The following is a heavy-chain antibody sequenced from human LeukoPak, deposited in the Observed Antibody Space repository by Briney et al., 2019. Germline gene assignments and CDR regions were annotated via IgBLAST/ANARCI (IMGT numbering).Heavy chain of an antibody. Sequence: ASVKVSCKASGYTFTSYVISGVRQAPGQGGEGMGWISAYKGNTNYAQKLQGRVTLTTDTFTGTAYIELRSLRSADPALYYCAVGLGGLVGALSAYWGQGTLVTVSS. J-gene: IGHJ1*01. CDR2: ISAYKGNT. CDR1: GYTFTSYV. V-gene: IGHV1-18*01. D-gene: IGHD1-26*01. CDR3: AVGLGGLVGALSAY.